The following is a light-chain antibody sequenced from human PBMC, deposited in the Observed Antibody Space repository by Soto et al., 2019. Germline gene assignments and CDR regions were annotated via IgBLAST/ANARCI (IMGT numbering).Light chain of an antibody. CDR2: EVS. CDR1: SSDSGRFDY. CDR3: NSYGGNNNFVL. J-gene: IGLJ3*02. V-gene: IGLV2-8*01. Sequence: QSALTQPPSASGSPGQSVTISCTGTSSDSGRFDYVSWYQQHPGKAPTLMIYEVSKRPSGVPDRFSGSKSGNTASLTVSGLQAEDEADYYCNSYGGNNNFVLFGGGTKLTVL.